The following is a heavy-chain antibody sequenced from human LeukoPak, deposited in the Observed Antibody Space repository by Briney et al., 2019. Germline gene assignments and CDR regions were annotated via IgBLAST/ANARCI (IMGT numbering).Heavy chain of an antibody. V-gene: IGHV1-18*01. CDR2: ITADNGHS. CDR1: GYPFTSYG. D-gene: IGHD2-15*01. CDR3: AVPEGYCSGGSCSDAFDI. Sequence: ASVKVSCKASGYPFTSYGITWVRQAPGQGLEWMGLITADNGHSNYAQKLQGRVTMTTDTSTSTVYMELRSLRSDDTAVYYCAVPEGYCSGGSCSDAFDIWGQGTMVTVSS. J-gene: IGHJ3*02.